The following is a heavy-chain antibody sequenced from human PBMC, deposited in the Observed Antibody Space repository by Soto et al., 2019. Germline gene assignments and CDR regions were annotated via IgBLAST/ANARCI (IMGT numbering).Heavy chain of an antibody. Sequence: EVQLLESGGDFVQPGGSLRLSCAASGFTFSSFAMSWVRQTPGKGLEWVSAISGSGASTYYADSAKGRFTMSRDNSKDTLYLEMTNLRAEDTAVYYCAKYVISRIAARLFEYWGQGTLVTVSP. V-gene: IGHV3-23*01. D-gene: IGHD6-6*01. J-gene: IGHJ4*02. CDR2: ISGSGAST. CDR1: GFTFSSFA. CDR3: AKYVISRIAARLFEY.